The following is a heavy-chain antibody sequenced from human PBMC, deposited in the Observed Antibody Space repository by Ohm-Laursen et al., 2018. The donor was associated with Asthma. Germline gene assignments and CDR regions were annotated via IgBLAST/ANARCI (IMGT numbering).Heavy chain of an antibody. D-gene: IGHD3-9*01. J-gene: IGHJ5*02. CDR1: NGSVRGHY. CDR3: ARLDWAQSMFDA. V-gene: IGHV4-59*02. CDR2: MSSNGGA. Sequence: SETLSLTYTVFNGSVRGHYWTWVRQPPGRELEWIAYMSSNGGANYSPSLRSRVTLSTDTSTNQVSLRLSSVTAADTAVYFCARLDWAQSMFDAWGQGSLVTVSS.